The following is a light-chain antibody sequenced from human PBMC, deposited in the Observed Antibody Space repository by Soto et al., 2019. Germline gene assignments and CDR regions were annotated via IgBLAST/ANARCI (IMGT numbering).Light chain of an antibody. CDR1: SSDVGSYDL. J-gene: IGLJ3*02. V-gene: IGLV2-23*01. CDR2: EDN. Sequence: QSALTQPASVPGSPGQSITISCTGASSDVGSYDLVSWYQQHPGKAPKVVIYEDNKRPSGISDHFSGSKSGNTASLTISGLQAEDEADYYCCSYAGSSTLVFGGGTKLTVL. CDR3: CSYAGSSTLV.